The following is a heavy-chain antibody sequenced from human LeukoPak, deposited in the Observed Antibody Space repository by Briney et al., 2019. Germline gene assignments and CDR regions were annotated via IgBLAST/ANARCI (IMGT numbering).Heavy chain of an antibody. V-gene: IGHV3-30-3*01. Sequence: PGGSLRLSCAASGFTFSSYAMHWVRQAPGKGLEWVAVISYDGSNKYYADSVKGRFTISRDNSKNTLYLQMNSLRAEDTAVYYCARERSRDGYSFDYWGQGTLVTVSS. CDR1: GFTFSSYA. J-gene: IGHJ4*02. D-gene: IGHD5-24*01. CDR2: ISYDGSNK. CDR3: ARERSRDGYSFDY.